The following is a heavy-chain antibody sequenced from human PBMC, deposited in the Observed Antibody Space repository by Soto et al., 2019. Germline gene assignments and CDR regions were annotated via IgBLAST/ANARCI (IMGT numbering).Heavy chain of an antibody. CDR1: GYSFTNYW. CDR3: ATSGGFGSGWDYQFDP. CDR2: IDHSDSYT. V-gene: IGHV5-10-1*01. D-gene: IGHD5-12*01. Sequence: PGESLKISCQSSGYSFTNYWINWVRQVPGKGLEWMGRIDHSDSYTTFSPSFQGHVTISADMSITTTYLHLSSLQASDTAIYFCATSGGFGSGWDYQFDPWGQGTLVTVSS. J-gene: IGHJ5*02.